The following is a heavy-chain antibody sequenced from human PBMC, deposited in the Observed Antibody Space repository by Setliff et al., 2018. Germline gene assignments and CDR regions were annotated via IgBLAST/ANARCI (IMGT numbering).Heavy chain of an antibody. CDR1: GGPFSDYY. D-gene: IGHD3-16*01. CDR2: INPSGTT. V-gene: IGHV4-34*01. CDR3: RFWSYVYKNDY. Sequence: SEILSLTCTFYGGPFSDYYWGWVRQTPGKGLEWIAEINPSGTTNYIPSLKSRLTISVDTSKRQFSLKLISVTAADTAVYYCRFWSYVYKNDYWAQGTLVTVS. J-gene: IGHJ4*02.